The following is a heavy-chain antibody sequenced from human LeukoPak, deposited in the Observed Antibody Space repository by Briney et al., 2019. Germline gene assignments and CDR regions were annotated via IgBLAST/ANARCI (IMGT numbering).Heavy chain of an antibody. D-gene: IGHD3-16*02. V-gene: IGHV1-2*02. J-gene: IGHJ4*02. CDR2: INPNSGGT. CDR1: GYTFTSYY. Sequence: ASVKVSCKASGYTFTSYYMHWVRQAPGQGLEWMGWINPNSGGTNYAQKFQGRVTMTRDTSISTAYMELSRLRSDDTAVYYCARAHDYVWGGYRSLPSYYFDYWGKGTLVTVSS. CDR3: ARAHDYVWGGYRSLPSYYFDY.